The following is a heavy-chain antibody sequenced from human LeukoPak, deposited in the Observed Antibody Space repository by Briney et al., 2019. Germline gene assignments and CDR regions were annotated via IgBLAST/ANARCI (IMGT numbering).Heavy chain of an antibody. D-gene: IGHD2-2*01. V-gene: IGHV4-59*08. J-gene: IGHJ5*02. CDR3: ATHRVVASAGWFDP. CDR1: GDSMSSYH. Sequence: SETLSLTCTVSGDSMSSYHWSWLRQPPGKGLEWIGYVIYSGRTNYNPSLKSRVIISVDKSKNQFSLKVKSVTAADTAVYYCATHRVVASAGWFDPWGQGTLVTVSS. CDR2: VIYSGRT.